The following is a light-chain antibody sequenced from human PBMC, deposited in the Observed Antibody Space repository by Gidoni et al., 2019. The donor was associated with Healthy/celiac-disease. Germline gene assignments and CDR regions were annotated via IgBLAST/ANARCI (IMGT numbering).Light chain of an antibody. V-gene: IGLV1-44*01. CDR1: SSNIGSNT. Sequence: QSVLTQPPSASGTPGQRVTISCSGSSSNIGSNTVNWYQQLPGTAPKLLIYRNNQRPSVVPDRFSGSKSGTSASLAISGLQSEDEADYYCAAWDDSLKGYVFGTGTNVTVL. CDR3: AAWDDSLKGYV. CDR2: RNN. J-gene: IGLJ1*01.